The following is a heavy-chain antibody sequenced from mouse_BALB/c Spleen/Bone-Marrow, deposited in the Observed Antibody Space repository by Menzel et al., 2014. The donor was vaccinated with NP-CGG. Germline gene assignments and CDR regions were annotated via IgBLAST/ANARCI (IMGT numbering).Heavy chain of an antibody. V-gene: IGHV1S41*01. J-gene: IGHJ1*01. CDR1: GYTFTSYW. CDR3: ARSSDWYFDV. Sequence: DLVKPGASVKLSCKASGYTFTSYWINWIKQRPGQGLEWIGRIAPGSGSTYYNEMFKGKATLTVDTSSSTSYIQLSSRSSEYSAVYFCARSSDWYFDVWGAGTTVTVSS. CDR2: IAPGSGST.